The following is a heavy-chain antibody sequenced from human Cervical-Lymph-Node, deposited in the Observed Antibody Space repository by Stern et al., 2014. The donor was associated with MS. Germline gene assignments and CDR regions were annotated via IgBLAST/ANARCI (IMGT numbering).Heavy chain of an antibody. D-gene: IGHD1-26*01. CDR3: ARQSGSYYPTWFDP. J-gene: IGHJ5*02. V-gene: IGHV4-61*02. Sequence: VQLVESGPGLVKPAETLSLTCTVGGGSISSGSYFWSWIRQPAGKGLEWIGRIYTRGSTNYNPSLKSRVIISVDTSKNQFSLRMTSVTAADTAVYYCARQSGSYYPTWFDPWGQGTLVTVSS. CDR1: GGSISSGSYF. CDR2: IYTRGST.